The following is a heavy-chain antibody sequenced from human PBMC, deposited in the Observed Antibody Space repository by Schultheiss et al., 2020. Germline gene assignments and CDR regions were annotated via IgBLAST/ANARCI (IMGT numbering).Heavy chain of an antibody. Sequence: SETLSLTCTVSGGSISSYYWSWIRQPPGKGLEWIGYIYYSGSTNYNPSLKSRVTISVDTSKNQFSLKLSSVTAADTAVYYCARAWDYYYYGMDVWGQGTTGNGSS. CDR2: IYYSGST. J-gene: IGHJ6*02. CDR1: GGSISSYY. D-gene: IGHD7-27*01. V-gene: IGHV4-59*01. CDR3: ARAWDYYYYGMDV.